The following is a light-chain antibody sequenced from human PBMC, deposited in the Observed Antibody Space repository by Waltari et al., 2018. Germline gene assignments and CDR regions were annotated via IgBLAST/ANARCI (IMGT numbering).Light chain of an antibody. J-gene: IGKJ5*01. V-gene: IGKV3-11*01. CDR2: DAS. Sequence: DIVLTQSPPTLSLSPRERATLSCRASQNIRTSLAWYQQKPGQAPRLLISDASFRASGIPGRFSGSGSGTDFTLTISSLDPDDFAVYYCLQRSDWRLTFGQGTQLETK. CDR3: LQRSDWRLT. CDR1: QNIRTS.